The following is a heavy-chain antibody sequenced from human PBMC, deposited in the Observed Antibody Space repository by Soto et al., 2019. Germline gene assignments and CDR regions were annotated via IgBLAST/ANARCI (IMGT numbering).Heavy chain of an antibody. CDR3: ARGGLETYKYDTSGYPFNFDY. V-gene: IGHV1-69*12. CDR2: IIPIFDTP. J-gene: IGHJ4*02. D-gene: IGHD3-22*01. Sequence: QVQLVQSGPEVKKPGSSVRVSCKASGGTFSTYAISWVRQAPGQGLEWMGGIIPIFDTPNYAQNFQGRITITADESTSTAYMELSSLRSGDTAVYYCARGGLETYKYDTSGYPFNFDYWGQGTLITVSP. CDR1: GGTFSTYA.